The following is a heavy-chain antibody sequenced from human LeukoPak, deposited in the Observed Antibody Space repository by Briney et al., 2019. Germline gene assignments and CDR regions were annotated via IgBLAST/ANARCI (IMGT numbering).Heavy chain of an antibody. CDR3: ARGDGPTVTADYFQN. CDR1: GFTFDDYG. J-gene: IGHJ1*01. V-gene: IGHV3-20*04. Sequence: GGSLRLSCAASGFTFDDYGMSWVRHVPGRGLEWICGINWNSGVTGYADSVKGRFNISRDNAKNSLFLQMNSLRDEDTAFYYCARGDGPTVTADYFQNWGQGTLVTVS. D-gene: IGHD4-17*01. CDR2: INWNSGVT.